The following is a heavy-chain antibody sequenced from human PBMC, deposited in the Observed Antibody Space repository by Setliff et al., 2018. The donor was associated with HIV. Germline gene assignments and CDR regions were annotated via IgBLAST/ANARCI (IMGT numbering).Heavy chain of an antibody. CDR3: ARHGGREQQLALDY. D-gene: IGHD6-13*01. CDR1: GGSFSGYY. J-gene: IGHJ4*02. V-gene: IGHV4-34*01. Sequence: PSETLSLTCAVYGGSFSGYYWSWIRQPPGKGLEWIGEINHSGSTNYNPSLKSRVTISVDTSKNQFSLKVNSVTAADTAVYYCARHGGREQQLALDYWGQGTLVTVSS. CDR2: INHSGST.